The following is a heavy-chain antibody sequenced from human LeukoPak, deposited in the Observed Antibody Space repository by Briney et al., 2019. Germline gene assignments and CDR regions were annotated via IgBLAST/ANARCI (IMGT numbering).Heavy chain of an antibody. CDR1: GFTLRVNY. CDR2: IYANGST. Sequence: GGSRRLSCAASGFTLRVNYMTWVRQAPGKGLEWVSVIYANGSTYYPDSVKGRFTISRDNSKSSLYLQMNSLRAEDTAVYYWARCKGGWSDHYYGLDVWGQGTTVTVSS. CDR3: ARCKGGWSDHYYGLDV. D-gene: IGHD6-19*01. V-gene: IGHV3-53*01. J-gene: IGHJ6*02.